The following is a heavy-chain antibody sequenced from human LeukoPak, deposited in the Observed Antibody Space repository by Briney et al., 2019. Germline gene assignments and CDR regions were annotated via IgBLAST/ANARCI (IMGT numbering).Heavy chain of an antibody. CDR1: GFTFSSYA. Sequence: GGSLRLSCAASGFTFSSYAMSWVRQAPGKGLEWVAVIWYDGSNKYYADSVKGRFTISRDNSKNTLYLQMNSLRAEDTAVYYCARDVYYDSSGYPDYWGQGTLVTVSS. V-gene: IGHV3-33*08. CDR2: IWYDGSNK. D-gene: IGHD3-22*01. J-gene: IGHJ4*02. CDR3: ARDVYYDSSGYPDY.